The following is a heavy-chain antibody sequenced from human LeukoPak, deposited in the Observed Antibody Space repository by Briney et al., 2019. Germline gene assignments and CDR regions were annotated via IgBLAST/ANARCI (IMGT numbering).Heavy chain of an antibody. V-gene: IGHV4-4*09. CDR2: IYTSGST. J-gene: IGHJ4*02. Sequence: PSETLSLTCTVSGGSISSYYWSWIRQPPGKGLEWIGYIYTSGSTNYNPSLKSRVTISVDTSKNQFSLKLSSVTAADTAVYYRARSLGYCSSTSCYPQEFDYWGQGTLVTVSS. CDR3: ARSLGYCSSTSCYPQEFDY. D-gene: IGHD2-2*01. CDR1: GGSISSYY.